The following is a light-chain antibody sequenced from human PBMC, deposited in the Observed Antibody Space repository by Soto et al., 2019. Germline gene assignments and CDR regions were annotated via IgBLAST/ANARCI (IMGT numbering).Light chain of an antibody. V-gene: IGKV1-33*01. CDR2: DAS. Sequence: DIQMTQSPSSLSASVGDRVTIACQESQDTSNYLLWYHQKPGNAPNLLINDASNRETGVPSRFSGSGSGTDVTFTISSLQPEDIATSYCQQYSYFPRAITFGQGTRLEIK. J-gene: IGKJ5*01. CDR3: QQYSYFPRAIT. CDR1: QDTSNY.